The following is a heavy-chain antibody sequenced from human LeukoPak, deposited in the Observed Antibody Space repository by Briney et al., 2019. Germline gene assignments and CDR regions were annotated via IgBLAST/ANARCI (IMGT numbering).Heavy chain of an antibody. CDR1: GYIFTSNW. J-gene: IGHJ4*02. CDR3: ARRDYVHAFDY. CDR2: INPGDSDT. V-gene: IGHV5-51*01. D-gene: IGHD4-17*01. Sequence: GESLKISCTGSGYIFTSNWIGWVRQMPGKGLEWMGIINPGDSDTRYNPSFQGHVTMSADKSINTAYLQWSSLQAPDSAMYYCARRDYVHAFDYWGQGTLVTVSS.